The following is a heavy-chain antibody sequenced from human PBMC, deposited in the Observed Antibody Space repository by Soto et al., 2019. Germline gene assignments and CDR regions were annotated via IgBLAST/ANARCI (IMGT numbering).Heavy chain of an antibody. CDR3: AKTGTTVYFDY. CDR1: GFPFDSYG. D-gene: IGHD1-7*01. V-gene: IGHV3-30*02. CDR2: IGFAGNNK. Sequence: PGGSLRLSCVASGFPFDSYGIHWVRRAPGKGLEWVATIGFAGNNKYYADSVKGRFTISRDNSKNTLYLHINSLKVDDTAMYYCAKTGTTVYFDYRGQGTLVTGSS. J-gene: IGHJ4*02.